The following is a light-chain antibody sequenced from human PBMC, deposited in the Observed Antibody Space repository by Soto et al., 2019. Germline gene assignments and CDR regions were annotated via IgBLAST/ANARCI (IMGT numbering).Light chain of an antibody. CDR2: DVT. V-gene: IGLV2-14*01. CDR3: SSYTTTIVI. Sequence: QSVLTQPASVSGSPGQSSTISCTGTSSDVGGYEFVSWYQQRPGKAPKLVIYDVTYRPSGVSDRFSGSKSGNTASLTISGLQAEEEADYYCSSYTTTIVIFGGGTKLTVL. CDR1: SSDVGGYEF. J-gene: IGLJ2*01.